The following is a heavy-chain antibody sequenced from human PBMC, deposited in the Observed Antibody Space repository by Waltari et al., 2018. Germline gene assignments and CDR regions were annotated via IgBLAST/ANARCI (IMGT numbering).Heavy chain of an antibody. J-gene: IGHJ4*02. Sequence: EVQLVESGGGLVQPGGSLRLSCAASGFTFSSYWMSWVRQAPGKGLEWVANIKQDGSEKYYVDSVKGRFTISRDNAKNSLYLQMNSLRAEDTAVYYFARDRIAVAVPFDYWGQGTLVTVSS. CDR1: GFTFSSYW. D-gene: IGHD6-19*01. CDR3: ARDRIAVAVPFDY. CDR2: IKQDGSEK. V-gene: IGHV3-7*01.